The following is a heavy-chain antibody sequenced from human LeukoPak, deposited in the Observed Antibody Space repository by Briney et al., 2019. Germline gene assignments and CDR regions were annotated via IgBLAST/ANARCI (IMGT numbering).Heavy chain of an antibody. CDR3: ARPLTMDV. V-gene: IGHV4-39*01. CDR2: IYYSGST. Sequence: SETLSLTCTVSGGSISSSGYYWGWIRQPPGKGLEWIGSIYYSGSTYYNPSLKSRVTISVDTSKNQFSLKLSSVTAADTAVYYCARPLTMDVWGQGTTVTVSS. J-gene: IGHJ6*02. CDR1: GGSISSSGYY.